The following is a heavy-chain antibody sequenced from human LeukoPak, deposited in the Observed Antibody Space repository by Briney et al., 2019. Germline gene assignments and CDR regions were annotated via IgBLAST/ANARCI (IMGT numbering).Heavy chain of an antibody. CDR1: GFTFSSYG. CDR3: AKDLGVPAATNAFDI. CDR2: ISYDGSNK. D-gene: IGHD2-2*01. J-gene: IGHJ3*02. V-gene: IGHV3-30*18. Sequence: GRSLRLSCAASGFTFSSYGMHWVCQAPGKGLEWVAVISYDGSNKYYADSVKGRFTISRDNSKNTLYLQMNSLRAEDTAVYYCAKDLGVPAATNAFDIWGQGTMVTVSS.